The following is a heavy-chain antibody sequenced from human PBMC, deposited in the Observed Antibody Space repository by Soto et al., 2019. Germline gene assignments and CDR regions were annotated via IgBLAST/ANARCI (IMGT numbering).Heavy chain of an antibody. CDR3: AKDPGFWSGYSSYYYYGMDV. CDR1: GFTFSSYG. CDR2: ISYDGSNK. D-gene: IGHD3-3*01. V-gene: IGHV3-30*18. J-gene: IGHJ6*02. Sequence: GGSLRLSCAASGFTFSSYGMHWVRQAPGKGLEWVAVISYDGSNKYYADSVKGRFTISRDNSKNTLYLQMNSLRAEDTAVYYCAKDPGFWSGYSSYYYYGMDVWGQGTTVTVSS.